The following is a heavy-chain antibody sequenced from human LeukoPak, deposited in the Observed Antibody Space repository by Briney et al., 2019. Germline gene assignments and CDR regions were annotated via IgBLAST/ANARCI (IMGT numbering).Heavy chain of an antibody. CDR2: IYHSGST. D-gene: IGHD2-21*01. V-gene: IGHV4-38-2*02. CDR1: GYSISSGYY. CDR3: AREEGGGDWYY. J-gene: IGHJ4*02. Sequence: PSETLSLTCTVSGYSISSGYYWGWIRQPPGKGLEWIGSIYHSGSTYYNPSLKSRVTISVDTSKNQFSLKLSSVTAADTAVYYCAREEGGGDWYYWGQGTLVTVSS.